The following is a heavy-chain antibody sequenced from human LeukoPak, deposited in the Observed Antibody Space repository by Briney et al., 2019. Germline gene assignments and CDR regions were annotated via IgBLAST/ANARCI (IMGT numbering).Heavy chain of an antibody. J-gene: IGHJ3*02. Sequence: ASVKVSCKASGGTFSSYAISWVRQAPGQGLEWMGGIIPIFGTANYAQKFQGRVTITTDESTSTAYMELSSLRSEDTAVYYCARESRDSVVVPAALKPHDAFDIWGQGTMVTVSS. CDR1: GGTFSSYA. CDR2: IIPIFGTA. V-gene: IGHV1-69*05. D-gene: IGHD2-2*01. CDR3: ARESRDSVVVPAALKPHDAFDI.